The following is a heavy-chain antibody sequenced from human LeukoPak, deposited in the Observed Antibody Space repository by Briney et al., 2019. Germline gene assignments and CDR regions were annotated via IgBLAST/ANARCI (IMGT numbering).Heavy chain of an antibody. Sequence: ASVKVSCKATGYTFTSYGISWVRQAPGQGPEWMGWISGYNGNTRYAQKFQGRVTMTTDTSTSTAYMELRSLRSDDTAVYYCARGAQLAGTLDYFDYWGQGMLVTVSS. V-gene: IGHV1-18*01. D-gene: IGHD1-7*01. J-gene: IGHJ4*02. CDR1: GYTFTSYG. CDR2: ISGYNGNT. CDR3: ARGAQLAGTLDYFDY.